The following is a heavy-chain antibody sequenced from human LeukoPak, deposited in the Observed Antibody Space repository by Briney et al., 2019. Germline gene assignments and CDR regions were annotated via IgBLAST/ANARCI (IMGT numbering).Heavy chain of an antibody. CDR3: ARGFVVDGYDFWSGSSSRGVDY. D-gene: IGHD3-3*01. J-gene: IGHJ4*02. V-gene: IGHV3-30*03. CDR1: GFSFGSYS. Sequence: TGGSLRLSCAASGFSFGSYSMNWVRQAPGKGLEWVAVISYDGSNKYYADSVKGRFTISRDNSKNTLYLQMNSLRAEDTAVYYCARGFVVDGYDFWSGSSSRGVDYWGQGTLVTVSS. CDR2: ISYDGSNK.